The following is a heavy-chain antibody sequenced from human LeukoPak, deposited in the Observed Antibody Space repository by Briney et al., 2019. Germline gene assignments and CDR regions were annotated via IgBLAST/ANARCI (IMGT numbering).Heavy chain of an antibody. Sequence: ASVKVSCKASGYTFTSYYMHWVRQAPGQGLEWMGIISPSGGSTSYAQKFQGRVTMTRDMSTSTVYMELSSLRSEDTAVYYCARATPNYDSSGYHDYGGQGTLVTVSP. CDR3: ARATPNYDSSGYHDY. CDR1: GYTFTSYY. D-gene: IGHD3-22*01. V-gene: IGHV1-46*01. CDR2: ISPSGGST. J-gene: IGHJ4*02.